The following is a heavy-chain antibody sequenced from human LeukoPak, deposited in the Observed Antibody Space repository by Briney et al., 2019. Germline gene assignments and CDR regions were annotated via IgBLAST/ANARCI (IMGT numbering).Heavy chain of an antibody. D-gene: IGHD3-16*01. V-gene: IGHV3-23*01. CDR3: AKGGGGVLAS. Sequence: GGSLRLSCAASGFTFRRNAIHWVRQAPGKGLEWVSSISGSGDNTYYADSVKGRFTISRDNSKNTLFLQMNSLKADDTAVYYCAKGGGGVLASWGQGTLVTVSS. CDR2: ISGSGDNT. J-gene: IGHJ4*02. CDR1: GFTFRRNA.